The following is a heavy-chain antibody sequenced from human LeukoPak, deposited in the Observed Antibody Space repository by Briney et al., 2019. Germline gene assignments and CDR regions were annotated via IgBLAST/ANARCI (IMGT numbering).Heavy chain of an antibody. CDR1: GFTFCSYA. D-gene: IGHD2-2*01. V-gene: IGHV3-23*01. CDR2: IRGSGGST. Sequence: PGGSLRLSCAAPGFTFCSYAMSWVRQAPGKGVGWVSPIRGSGGSTYYADSVKGRFTISRDNYKHTLYLQMNSLRAEDTAVYHCAKDRIVVVPAADPLDYWREGTMVGVCS. J-gene: IGHJ4*02. CDR3: AKDRIVVVPAADPLDY.